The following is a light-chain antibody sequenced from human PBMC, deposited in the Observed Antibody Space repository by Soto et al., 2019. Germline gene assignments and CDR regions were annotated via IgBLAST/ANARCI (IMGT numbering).Light chain of an antibody. CDR1: SSDVGGYNY. J-gene: IGLJ2*01. V-gene: IGLV2-14*03. Sequence: QSALTQPASVSGSPGQSITISCTGTSSDVGGYNYVSWYQQHPGKAPKLMIYDVSNRPSGVSNRFSGSRSGNTASLTISGLQAGDEAHYYCSSYTGSTTLVVFGGGTTVTVL. CDR2: DVS. CDR3: SSYTGSTTLVV.